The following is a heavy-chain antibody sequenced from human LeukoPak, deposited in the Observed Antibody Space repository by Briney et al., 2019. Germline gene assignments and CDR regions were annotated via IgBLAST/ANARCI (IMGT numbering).Heavy chain of an antibody. CDR2: IYSGGST. J-gene: IGHJ6*03. CDR1: GFTVSSNY. D-gene: IGHD6-13*01. V-gene: IGHV3-66*02. CDR3: ARDKNSRALPRSHYYYIDV. Sequence: GGSLRLSCAASGFTVSSNYMSWVRQAPGKGLEWVSVIYSGGSTYYADSVKGRFTISRDNSKNTLYLQMNSLRAEDTAVYYCARDKNSRALPRSHYYYIDVWGKGTTVTVSS.